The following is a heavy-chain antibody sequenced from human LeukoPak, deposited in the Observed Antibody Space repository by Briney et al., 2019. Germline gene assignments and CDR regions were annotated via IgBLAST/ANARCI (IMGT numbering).Heavy chain of an antibody. V-gene: IGHV4-34*01. D-gene: IGHD3-22*01. CDR2: INHSGST. CDR3: ARSWDYDSSGYYYVDY. CDR1: GGSFSGYY. J-gene: IGHJ4*02. Sequence: SETLSLTCAVYGGSFSGYYWSWIRQPPGKGLEWIGEINHSGSTNYNPSLKSRVTISVDTSKNHFSLKLSSVTAADTAVYYCARSWDYDSSGYYYVDYWGQGTLVTASS.